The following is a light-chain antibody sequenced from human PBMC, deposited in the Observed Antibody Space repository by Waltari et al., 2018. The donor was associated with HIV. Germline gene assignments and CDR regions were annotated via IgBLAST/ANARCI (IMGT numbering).Light chain of an antibody. CDR2: DVS. V-gene: IGLV2-11*01. CDR3: YSYAGSLL. CDR1: SSDVGGYNY. Sequence: QSALTQPRSVSGSPGQSVTISCTGSSSDVGGYNYVSWYQQHPNKAPKLILYDVSERPSGFPDRFSGSKSGNRASLTISGLQAEDEADYYCYSYAGSLLFGGGTKLTVL. J-gene: IGLJ2*01.